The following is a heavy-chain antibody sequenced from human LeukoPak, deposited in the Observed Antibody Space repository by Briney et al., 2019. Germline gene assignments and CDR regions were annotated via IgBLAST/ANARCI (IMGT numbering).Heavy chain of an antibody. V-gene: IGHV3-48*03. CDR2: ISSGGSII. D-gene: IGHD2-21*02. J-gene: IGHJ4*02. CDR1: GFTFSSYE. Sequence: GGSLRLSCAASGFTFSSYEMNWVRQAPGKGLEWLSYISSGGSIIYYADSVKGRFTISRDNAKNSLYLQMNSLRAEDTAAYYCARVKVTGIDYWGQGTLVTVSS. CDR3: ARVKVTGIDY.